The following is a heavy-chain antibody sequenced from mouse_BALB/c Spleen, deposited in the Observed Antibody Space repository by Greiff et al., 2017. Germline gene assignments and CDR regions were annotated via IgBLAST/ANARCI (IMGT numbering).Heavy chain of an antibody. CDR1: GYSITSGYY. Sequence: EVHLVESGPGLVKPSQSLSLTCSVTGYSITSGYYWNWIRQFPGNKLEWMGYISYDGSNNYNPSLKNRISITRDTSKNQFFLKLNSVTTEDTATYYCARERGITNGYYYAMDYWGQGTSVTVSS. D-gene: IGHD2-4*01. CDR2: ISYDGSN. V-gene: IGHV3-6*02. J-gene: IGHJ4*01. CDR3: ARERGITNGYYYAMDY.